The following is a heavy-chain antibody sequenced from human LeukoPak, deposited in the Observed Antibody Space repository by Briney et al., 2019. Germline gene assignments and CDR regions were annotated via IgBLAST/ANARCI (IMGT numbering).Heavy chain of an antibody. CDR2: ISSSSSYI. D-gene: IGHD6-19*01. CDR3: ARLKTPSIAVALDWFDP. J-gene: IGHJ5*02. Sequence: GGSLRLSCAASGFTISSYSMNWVRQAPGKGLEWVSSISSSSSYIYYADSVKGRFTISRDNAKNSLYLQMNSLRAEDTAVYYCARLKTPSIAVALDWFDPWGQGSLVTVSS. V-gene: IGHV3-21*01. CDR1: GFTISSYS.